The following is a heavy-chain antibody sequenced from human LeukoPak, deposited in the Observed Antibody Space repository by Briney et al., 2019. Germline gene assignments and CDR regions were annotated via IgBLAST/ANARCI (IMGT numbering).Heavy chain of an antibody. J-gene: IGHJ3*02. CDR1: GDSISNYY. Sequence: SETLSLTCTVSGDSISNYYWNWIRQPPGKGLEWIGYFYYSGSTNYNPSLKSRVTVYVDTSKNQFSLKLTSVTAADTAVYYCARMESGSWYSETFDIWGQGTMVTVSS. V-gene: IGHV4-59*01. CDR3: ARMESGSWYSETFDI. CDR2: FYYSGST. D-gene: IGHD6-13*01.